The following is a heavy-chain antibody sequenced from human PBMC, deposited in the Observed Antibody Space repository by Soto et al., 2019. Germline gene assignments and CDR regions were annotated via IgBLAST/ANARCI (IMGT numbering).Heavy chain of an antibody. Sequence: SVKVSCTASGGTFSSYAISWVRQAPGQGLEWMGGIIPIFGTANYAQKFQGRVTITADESTSTAYMELSSLRSEDTAVYYCARELELNYYYGMDVWGQGTTVTVSS. CDR3: ARELELNYYYGMDV. CDR1: GGTFSSYA. D-gene: IGHD1-7*01. J-gene: IGHJ6*02. CDR2: IIPIFGTA. V-gene: IGHV1-69*13.